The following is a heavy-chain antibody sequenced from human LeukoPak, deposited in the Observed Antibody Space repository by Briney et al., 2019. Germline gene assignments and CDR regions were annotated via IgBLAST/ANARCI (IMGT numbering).Heavy chain of an antibody. D-gene: IGHD1-26*01. CDR1: GFTFSAYG. Sequence: PRGSLRLSCAASGFTFSAYGMHWVRQAPGKGLEWLAFVRYDGSNKYYADSVKGRFTISRDNSKNTLYLQMNSLRAEDTAVYYCAKESGKKSSPVGATASDYWGQGTLVTVSS. J-gene: IGHJ4*02. CDR3: AKESGKKSSPVGATASDY. V-gene: IGHV3-30*02. CDR2: VRYDGSNK.